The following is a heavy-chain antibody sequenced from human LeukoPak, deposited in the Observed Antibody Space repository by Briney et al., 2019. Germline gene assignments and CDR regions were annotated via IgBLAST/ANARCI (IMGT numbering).Heavy chain of an antibody. Sequence: GGSPRLSCAASGFSFSSYTIKWVRQAPGKGLEHVSAIISNGGSTHYTDSVKGRFSISRDNSWNTVYLQMGSLRPEDMGVYYCARVKMGATINDYYYYYMDVWGRGTTVTVSS. J-gene: IGHJ6*03. V-gene: IGHV3-64*02. CDR3: ARVKMGATINDYYYYYMDV. CDR2: IISNGGST. D-gene: IGHD1-26*01. CDR1: GFSFSSYT.